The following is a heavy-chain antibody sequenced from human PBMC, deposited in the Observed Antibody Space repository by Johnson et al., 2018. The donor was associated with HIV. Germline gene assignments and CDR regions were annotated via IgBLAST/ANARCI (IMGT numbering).Heavy chain of an antibody. CDR2: TTYDGTNK. J-gene: IGHJ3*02. Sequence: QEKLVESGGGLVQPGGSLRLSCAASGFSFSSYPMHWVRQAPGKGLEWVAVTTYDGTNKYYADSVKGRFSISRDNAKNSLYLQMNSLRAEDTAVYYCARDLRQVVVNDVFDIWGQGTVVTVSP. D-gene: IGHD3-22*01. CDR3: ARDLRQVVVNDVFDI. V-gene: IGHV3-30*04. CDR1: GFSFSSYP.